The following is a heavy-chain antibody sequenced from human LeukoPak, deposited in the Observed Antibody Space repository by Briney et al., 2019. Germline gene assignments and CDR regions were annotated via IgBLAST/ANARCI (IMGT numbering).Heavy chain of an antibody. J-gene: IGHJ4*02. CDR2: IYYSGST. Sequence: SETLSLTCTVSDGSISSSSYYWGWIRQPPGKGLEWIGSIYYSGSTYFNPSLGSRLSMSVETSSNQFSLKLSSVTAADTAVYFCVRGAGYDYVWGKTYYFDHWGRGTLVTVSS. D-gene: IGHD3-16*01. CDR3: VRGAGYDYVWGKTYYFDH. V-gene: IGHV4-39*07. CDR1: DGSISSSSYY.